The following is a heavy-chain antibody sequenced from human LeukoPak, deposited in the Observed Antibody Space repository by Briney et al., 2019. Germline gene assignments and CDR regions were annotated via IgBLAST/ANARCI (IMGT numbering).Heavy chain of an antibody. V-gene: IGHV3-30*04. D-gene: IGHD1-26*01. CDR1: GFTFSSYA. CDR2: ISYDGSNK. CDR3: ARDKSTVGAIGAYYCYYYMDF. Sequence: PGGSLRPPCAASGFTFSSYAMHWVRQAPGKGLEWVAVISYDGSNKYYADSVKGRFTISRDNSKNTLYLQMNSLRAEDTAVYYCARDKSTVGAIGAYYCYYYMDFWGRGTTVTVSS. J-gene: IGHJ6*03.